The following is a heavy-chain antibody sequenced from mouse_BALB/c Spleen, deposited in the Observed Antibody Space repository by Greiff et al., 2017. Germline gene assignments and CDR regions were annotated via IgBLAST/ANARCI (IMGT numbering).Heavy chain of an antibody. D-gene: IGHD1-3*01. CDR3: GRWGGNSPFAY. J-gene: IGHJ3*01. CDR2: INPGSGGT. V-gene: IGHV1-54*01. Sequence: QVQLQQSGAELVRPGTSVKVSCKASGYAFTNYLIGWVKQRPGQGLEWIGVINPGSGGTNYNEKFKGKAILTADKSSSTAYMQLSSLTADDSAVYCCGRWGGNSPFAYWGQGTLVTVSA. CDR1: GYAFTNYL.